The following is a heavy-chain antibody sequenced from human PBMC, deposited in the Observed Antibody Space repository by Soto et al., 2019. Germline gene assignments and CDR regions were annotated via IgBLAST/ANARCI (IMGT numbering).Heavy chain of an antibody. Sequence: QVALVQSGAEVKKPGSSVKVSCQASEDTFRNYAISWVRQAPGQGLEWMGGIIPIFGTANYAQKFQGRVTITADTSANTVYLELSSLRSEDTAVYYCARTKYDSRAYYYWYLGLWGRGTLVTVSS. V-gene: IGHV1-69*06. D-gene: IGHD3-22*01. CDR1: EDTFRNYA. CDR2: IIPIFGTA. J-gene: IGHJ2*01. CDR3: ARTKYDSRAYYYWYLGL.